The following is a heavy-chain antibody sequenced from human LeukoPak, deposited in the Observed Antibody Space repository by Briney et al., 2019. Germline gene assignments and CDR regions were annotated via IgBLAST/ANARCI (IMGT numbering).Heavy chain of an antibody. J-gene: IGHJ4*02. CDR3: ARGSSFDY. Sequence: SETLSLTCSVSGGSISYYYWSWIRQPPGKGLEWIGYSHDSGESNYNPSLQSRVIISRDTSKNQFSLQLNSVTLEDTAVYYCARGSSFDYWGQGTLVTVSS. CDR1: GGSISYYY. D-gene: IGHD2-2*01. CDR2: SHDSGES. V-gene: IGHV4-59*12.